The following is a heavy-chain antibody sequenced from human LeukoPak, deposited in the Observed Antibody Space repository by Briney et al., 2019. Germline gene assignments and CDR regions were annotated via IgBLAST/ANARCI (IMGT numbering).Heavy chain of an antibody. J-gene: IGHJ4*02. CDR2: IIPIFGTA. CDR3: ARVVVAATLVAPFDY. V-gene: IGHV1-69*13. D-gene: IGHD2-15*01. Sequence: ASVKVSCKASGGTFSSYAISWVRQAPGQGLEWMGGIIPIFGTANYAQKFRGRVTITADESTSTAYMELSSLRSEDTAVYYCARVVVAATLVAPFDYWGQGTLVIVSS. CDR1: GGTFSSYA.